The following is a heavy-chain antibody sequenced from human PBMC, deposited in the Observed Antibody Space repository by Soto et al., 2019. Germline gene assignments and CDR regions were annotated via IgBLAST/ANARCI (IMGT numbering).Heavy chain of an antibody. CDR2: IYYSGST. Sequence: PSETLSLTCTVSGGSISSYYWSWIRRPPGKGLEWIGYIYYSGSTNYNPSLKSRVTISVDTSKNQFSLKLSSVTAADTAVYYCARQERKAFDIWGPGPMVTVSS. V-gene: IGHV4-59*01. CDR1: GGSISSYY. D-gene: IGHD6-25*01. J-gene: IGHJ3*02. CDR3: ARQERKAFDI.